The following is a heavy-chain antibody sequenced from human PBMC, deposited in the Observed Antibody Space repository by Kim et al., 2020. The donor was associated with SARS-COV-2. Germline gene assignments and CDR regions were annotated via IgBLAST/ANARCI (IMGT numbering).Heavy chain of an antibody. CDR3: ARGQREQWLKQHYYYYMDV. J-gene: IGHJ6*03. D-gene: IGHD6-19*01. Sequence: SRVTISVDTCKNQFSLKLSSVTAADTAVYYCARGQREQWLKQHYYYYMDVWGKGTTVTVSS. V-gene: IGHV4-34*01.